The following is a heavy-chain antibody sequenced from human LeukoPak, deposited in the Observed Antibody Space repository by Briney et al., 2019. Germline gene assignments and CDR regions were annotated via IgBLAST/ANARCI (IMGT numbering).Heavy chain of an antibody. V-gene: IGHV4-59*08. CDR3: ARHGCSGGSCYSIDY. CDR1: GGSISSYY. D-gene: IGHD2-15*01. J-gene: IGHJ4*02. CDR2: IYHSGST. Sequence: SQTLSLTCTVSGGSISSYYWSWIRQPAGKGLEWIGSIYHSGSTYYNPSLKSRVTISVDTPKNQFSLKLSSVTAADTAVYYCARHGCSGGSCYSIDYWGQGTLVTVSS.